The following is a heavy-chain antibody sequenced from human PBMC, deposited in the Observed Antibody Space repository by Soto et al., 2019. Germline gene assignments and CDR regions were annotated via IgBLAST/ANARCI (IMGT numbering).Heavy chain of an antibody. CDR3: AKDAEQQLVDYFDY. V-gene: IGHV3-7*03. CDR2: IKQDGSEK. J-gene: IGHJ4*02. CDR1: GFTFSSYW. Sequence: GGSLRLSCAASGFTFSSYWMSWVRQAPGRGLEWVANIKQDGSEKYYVDSVKGRFTISRDNAKNSLYLQMNSLRAEDTAVYYCAKDAEQQLVDYFDYWGQGTLVTVSS. D-gene: IGHD6-13*01.